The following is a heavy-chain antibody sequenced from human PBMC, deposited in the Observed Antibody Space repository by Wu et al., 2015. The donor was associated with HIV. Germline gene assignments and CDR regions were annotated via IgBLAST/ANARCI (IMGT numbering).Heavy chain of an antibody. V-gene: IGHV1-46*01. CDR3: ARERTYDSSGNYYYGMVR. Sequence: QVQLVQSGPEVKKPGTSVKVSCKASGFTFTSSAMHWVRQAPGQGLEWMGIINPSGGSTSYAQKFQGRVTMTRDTSTSTVYMELSSLRSEDTAVYYCARERTYDSSGNYYYGMVRLGPRDHGHRLL. CDR1: GFTFTSSA. D-gene: IGHD3-22*01. CDR2: INPSGGST. J-gene: IGHJ6*02.